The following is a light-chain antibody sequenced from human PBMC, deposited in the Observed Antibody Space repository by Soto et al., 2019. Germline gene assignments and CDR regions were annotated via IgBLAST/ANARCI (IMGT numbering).Light chain of an antibody. CDR2: ANS. CDR3: ASWDGSRKGLV. V-gene: IGLV1-44*01. Sequence: QSVLTQPPSASGTPGQRVTISCSGSSSNIGSNDAAWYQHLPGTAPKLLLYANSLRPSGVSDRFSSSKSGTSASLAVSGLQSEDEADYYCASWDGSRKGLVFGRGTKLTVL. J-gene: IGLJ3*02. CDR1: SSNIGSND.